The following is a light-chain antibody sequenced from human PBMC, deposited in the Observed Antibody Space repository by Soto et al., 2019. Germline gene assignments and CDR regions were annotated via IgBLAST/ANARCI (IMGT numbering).Light chain of an antibody. V-gene: IGKV3-15*01. CDR3: QQYNNWLHT. J-gene: IGKJ2*01. CDR2: GAS. Sequence: EMVMTQSPATLSVSPGERATLSCRASQSVSSNLAWYQQKPGQAPRLLIYGASTGATGIPARFSGSGSGTEFTLTISSLQSEDFAVYYCQQYNNWLHTFGQGTKLEIK. CDR1: QSVSSN.